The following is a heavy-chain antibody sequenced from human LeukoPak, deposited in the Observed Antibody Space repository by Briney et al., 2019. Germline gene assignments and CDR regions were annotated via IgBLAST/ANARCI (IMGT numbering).Heavy chain of an antibody. CDR2: IYYSGST. J-gene: IGHJ6*02. D-gene: IGHD6-25*01. CDR1: SGSISIYY. V-gene: IGHV4-59*08. Sequence: SETLSLTCSVSSGSISIYYWSWIRQPPGKGLEWIGYIYYSGSTNYNPSLKSRVTISVDTSKNQFSLKLSPVTAADTAVYYCARGGYRYGMDVWGQGTTVTVSS. CDR3: ARGGYRYGMDV.